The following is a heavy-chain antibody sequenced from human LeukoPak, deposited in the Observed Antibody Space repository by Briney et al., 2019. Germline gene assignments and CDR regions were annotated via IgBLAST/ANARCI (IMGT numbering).Heavy chain of an antibody. CDR3: AGYDFWSGSDY. Sequence: PSETLSLTCTVSGGYISSYYWSWIRQPAGKGLEWIGRIYTSGSTNYNPSLKSRVTMSVDTSKNQFSLKLSSVTAADTAVYYCAGYDFWSGSDYWGQGTLVTVSS. CDR1: GGYISSYY. V-gene: IGHV4-4*07. D-gene: IGHD3-3*01. J-gene: IGHJ4*02. CDR2: IYTSGST.